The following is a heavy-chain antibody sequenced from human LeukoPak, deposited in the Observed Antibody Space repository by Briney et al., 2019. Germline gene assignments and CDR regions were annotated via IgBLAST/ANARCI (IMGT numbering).Heavy chain of an antibody. Sequence: GGSLRLSCAASGFTFSSYGRHWVGQAPGKGLEWVAFISYDGSIKYYADSVKGRFTISRDNSKNTLSLQMNSLRAEDTAVYYCARARSEKYSTDYWGQGTLVTVSS. J-gene: IGHJ4*02. CDR2: ISYDGSIK. D-gene: IGHD2-21*01. CDR3: ARARSEKYSTDY. CDR1: GFTFSSYG. V-gene: IGHV3-30*03.